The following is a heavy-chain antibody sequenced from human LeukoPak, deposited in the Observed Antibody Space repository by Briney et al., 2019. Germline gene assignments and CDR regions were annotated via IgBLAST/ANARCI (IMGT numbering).Heavy chain of an antibody. CDR2: IYYSGST. CDR1: GDSISSGNYY. Sequence: SETLSLTCTVSGDSISSGNYYWGWIRQPPGKGLEWIGSIYYSGSTYYNPSLKCRVTISVDTSKNQFSLKLSSVTAADTAVYYCARRVSYRNCFDPWGQGTLVTVSS. V-gene: IGHV4-39*01. D-gene: IGHD1-26*01. J-gene: IGHJ5*02. CDR3: ARRVSYRNCFDP.